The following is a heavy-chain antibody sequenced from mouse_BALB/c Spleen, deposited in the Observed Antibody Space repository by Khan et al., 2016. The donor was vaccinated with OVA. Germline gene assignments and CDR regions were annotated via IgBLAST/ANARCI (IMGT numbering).Heavy chain of an antibody. D-gene: IGHD2-10*01. J-gene: IGHJ4*01. CDR3: ARQPYYHYNVMDY. CDR2: IWSDGST. V-gene: IGHV2-6-1*01. CDR1: GFSLTNYG. Sequence: QVQLKESGPGLVAPSQSLSITCTISGFSLTNYGVHWVRQPPGKGLEWLVVIWSDGSTTYNSDLKSRLTITKDNSKSQVFLKRNSLQTDDTAIYFCARQPYYHYNVMDYWGQGTSVTVSS.